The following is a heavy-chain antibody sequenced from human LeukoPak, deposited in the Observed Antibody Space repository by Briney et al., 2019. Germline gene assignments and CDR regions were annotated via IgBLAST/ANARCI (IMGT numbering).Heavy chain of an antibody. CDR1: GYSFTSYW. CDR2: IYPGDSDT. Sequence: GESLKISCKGSGYSFTSYWIAWVRQMPGKGLEWMGIIYPGDSDTKYSPSFKGLLTTSADKSISTAYLQWSSLRASDTATYYCARRKDGVDVWGQGTTVTVPS. CDR3: ARRKDGVDV. J-gene: IGHJ6*02. V-gene: IGHV5-51*01.